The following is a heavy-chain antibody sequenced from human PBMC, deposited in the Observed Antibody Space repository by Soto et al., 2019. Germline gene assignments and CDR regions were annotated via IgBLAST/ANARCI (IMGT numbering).Heavy chain of an antibody. D-gene: IGHD2-21*01. CDR1: NYTFINYG. CDR2: VSPSYGKT. Sequence: ASVKVSCKASNYTFINYGIGWVRQAPGHGLEWMGWVSPSYGKTYYAHKFQGRVTMTTDTSTGTVYMELRSLRSDDTAVYFCAREGVPLAPLPDNCFASWGQGTMVTVSS. V-gene: IGHV1-18*04. CDR3: AREGVPLAPLPDNCFAS. J-gene: IGHJ5*01.